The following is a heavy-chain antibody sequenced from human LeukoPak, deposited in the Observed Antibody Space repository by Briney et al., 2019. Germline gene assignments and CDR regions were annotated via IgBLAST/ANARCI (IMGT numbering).Heavy chain of an antibody. Sequence: ASVKVSCKASGFTFTNYYMHWVRQAPGQGLEWMGIINPSGSSTSYAQKFQGRVTMTRDTSTSTVYMELSSLRSEDTAIYYCARDYSGGSTWWFDPWGQGTLVTVSS. CDR2: INPSGSST. J-gene: IGHJ5*02. V-gene: IGHV1-46*01. CDR3: ARDYSGGSTWWFDP. CDR1: GFTFTNYY. D-gene: IGHD2-15*01.